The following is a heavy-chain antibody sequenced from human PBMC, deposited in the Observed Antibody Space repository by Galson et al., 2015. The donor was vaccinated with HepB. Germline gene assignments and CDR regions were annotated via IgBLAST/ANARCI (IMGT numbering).Heavy chain of an antibody. D-gene: IGHD3-22*01. Sequence: SLRHSCAASGSVFNDYGLHWVRQAPGKGLESGAVISHDGSKEFYANSVKGRVTIYRDNSKNTLDLKMNSLRGEDTAVYYCAKDPETYHYDRTGYYYYYGMDVWGQGTTVTVSS. CDR1: GSVFNDYG. CDR3: AKDPETYHYDRTGYYYYYGMDV. CDR2: ISHDGSKE. V-gene: IGHV3-30*18. J-gene: IGHJ6*02.